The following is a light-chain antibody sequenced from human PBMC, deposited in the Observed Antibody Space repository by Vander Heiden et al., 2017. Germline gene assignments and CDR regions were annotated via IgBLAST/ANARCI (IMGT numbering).Light chain of an antibody. CDR1: QSVSSN. CDR3: QQYNNWPPLT. J-gene: IGKJ4*01. V-gene: IGKV3-15*01. CDR2: GAS. Sequence: IVMTQSPATLSVSPGERAILSCRASQSVSSNLACYQQKPGQAPRLLIYGASTSATGIPARLSGSGSGTEFTLTISSLQSEDFAVYYCQQYNNWPPLTFGGGTKVEIK.